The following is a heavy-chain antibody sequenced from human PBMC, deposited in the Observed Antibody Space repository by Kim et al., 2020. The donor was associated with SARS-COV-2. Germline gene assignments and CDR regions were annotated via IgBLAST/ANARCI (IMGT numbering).Heavy chain of an antibody. V-gene: IGHV3-21*01. CDR1: GFTFSSYS. J-gene: IGHJ4*02. CDR2: ISSSSSYI. Sequence: GGSLRLSCAASGFTFSSYSMNWVRQAPGKGLEWVSSISSSSSYIYYADSVKGRFTISRDNAKNSLYLQMNSLRAEDTAVYYCARDTEDYDFWSGYYGDYWGQGTLVTVSS. CDR3: ARDTEDYDFWSGYYGDY. D-gene: IGHD3-3*01.